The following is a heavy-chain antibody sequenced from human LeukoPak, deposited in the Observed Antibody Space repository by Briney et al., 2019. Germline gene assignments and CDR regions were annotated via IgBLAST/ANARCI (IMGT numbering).Heavy chain of an antibody. CDR2: IYYSGST. CDR1: GGSISSYY. Sequence: SETLSLTCTASGGSISSYYWSWIRQPPGKGLEWIGYIYYSGSTNYNPSLKSRVTTSVDTSKNQFSLKLSSVTAADTAVYYCARVHDKGVSWFDPWGQGTLVTVSS. CDR3: ARVHDKGVSWFDP. D-gene: IGHD3-9*01. J-gene: IGHJ5*02. V-gene: IGHV4-59*01.